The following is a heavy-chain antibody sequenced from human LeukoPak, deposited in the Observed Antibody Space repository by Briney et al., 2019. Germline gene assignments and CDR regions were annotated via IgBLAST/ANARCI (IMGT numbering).Heavy chain of an antibody. V-gene: IGHV3-74*01. CDR3: VRDWGYDSSGYWQKYFDT. Sequence: GGSLRLTCATSGFTFTTFWMHWVRQAPGKGRVWVSRINHDGSSTNYADSVKGRFTISRDNAKNTVHLQMNSLRAEDTAVYYCVRDWGYDSSGYWQKYFDTWGQGTLVTVSS. CDR1: GFTFTTFW. CDR2: INHDGSST. D-gene: IGHD3-22*01. J-gene: IGHJ4*02.